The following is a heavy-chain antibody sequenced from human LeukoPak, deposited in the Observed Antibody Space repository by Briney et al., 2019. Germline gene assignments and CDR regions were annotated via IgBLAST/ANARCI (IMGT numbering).Heavy chain of an antibody. CDR2: ISGSGGST. J-gene: IGHJ4*02. CDR1: GFTFSSYV. D-gene: IGHD6-6*01. CDR3: AKASGPSSSSDFDY. V-gene: IGHV3-23*01. Sequence: PGGSLRLSCSASGFTFSSYVMSWVRQAPGKGLEWVSAISGSGGSTYYADSVKGRFTISRDNSENTLYLQMNSLRAEDTAVYYCAKASGPSSSSDFDYWGQGTLVTVSS.